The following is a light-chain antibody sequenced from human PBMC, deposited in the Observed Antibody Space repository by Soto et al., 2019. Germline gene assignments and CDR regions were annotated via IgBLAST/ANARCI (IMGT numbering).Light chain of an antibody. Sequence: DIQMTQSPSSLSAYVGDRVTVTCQASQDISNYLNWYQQKPGKAPKLLIYDASNLETGVPSRFSGSGSGTDFTFTISSLQPEDIATYYCQQYDNLPVFTFGPGTKVDIK. J-gene: IGKJ3*01. CDR2: DAS. CDR3: QQYDNLPVFT. CDR1: QDISNY. V-gene: IGKV1-33*01.